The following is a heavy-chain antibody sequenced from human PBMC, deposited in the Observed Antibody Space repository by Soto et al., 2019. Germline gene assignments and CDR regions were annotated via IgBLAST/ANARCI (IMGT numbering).Heavy chain of an antibody. CDR1: GFSLSTSGVG. CDR2: IYWNDDK. CDR3: AHIMLESVAPYGFDP. V-gene: IGHV2-5*01. D-gene: IGHD2-15*01. J-gene: IGHJ5*02. Sequence: QITLKESGPTLVKPTQTLTLTCTFSGFSLSTSGVGVGWIRQPPGKALEWLALIYWNDDKRYSPSLTSRLTITKDTSKNQVVLTMTNMDPVDTATYYGAHIMLESVAPYGFDPWGQGTLVTVSS.